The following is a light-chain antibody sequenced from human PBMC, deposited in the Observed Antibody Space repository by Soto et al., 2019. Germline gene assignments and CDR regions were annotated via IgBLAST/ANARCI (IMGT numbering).Light chain of an antibody. CDR3: QQSYSVPPS. J-gene: IGKJ2*01. V-gene: IGKV1-39*01. Sequence: DIQMTQSPSSLSASVGDRVTITCRASQSINNHLNWYQQRPGKAPELLIYAASSLQGVVPSRFRGSESGTDFTLTISSLQPEDFATYFCQQSYSVPPSFGQGTKLEIK. CDR2: AAS. CDR1: QSINNH.